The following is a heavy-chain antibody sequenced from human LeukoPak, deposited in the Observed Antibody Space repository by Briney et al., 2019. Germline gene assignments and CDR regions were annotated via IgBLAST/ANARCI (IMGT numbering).Heavy chain of an antibody. J-gene: IGHJ5*02. D-gene: IGHD3-22*01. CDR1: GGSISSGGYY. CDR2: IYYSGST. Sequence: SETLSLTCTVSGGSISSGGYYWRWIRQHPGKGLEWIGYIYYSGSTYYNPSLKSRVTISVDTSKNQFSLKLSSVTAADTAVYYCARPTSGSNNWFDPWGQGTLVTVSS. CDR3: ARPTSGSNNWFDP. V-gene: IGHV4-31*03.